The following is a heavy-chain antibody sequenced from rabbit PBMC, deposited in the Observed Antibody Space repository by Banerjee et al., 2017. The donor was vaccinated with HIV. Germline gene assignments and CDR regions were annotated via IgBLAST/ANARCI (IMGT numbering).Heavy chain of an antibody. CDR1: GIDFSSYYY. Sequence: QQQLEESGGGLVKPGGTLTLTCKASGIDFSSYYYMCWVRQAPGKGLEWIACIYAGSSVGTDYASWAKGRFTISKTSSTTVTLQMTSLTAADTATYFCARNPYGYTSYTYRLDLWGPGTLVTVS. V-gene: IGHV1S45*01. CDR2: IYAGSSVGT. J-gene: IGHJ6*01. CDR3: ARNPYGYTSYTYRLDL. D-gene: IGHD6-1*01.